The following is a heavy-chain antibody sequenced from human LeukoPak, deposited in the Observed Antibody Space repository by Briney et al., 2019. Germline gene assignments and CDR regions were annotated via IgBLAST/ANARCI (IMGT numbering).Heavy chain of an antibody. J-gene: IGHJ6*03. CDR1: GYTFTSYD. V-gene: IGHV1-8*01. CDR2: MNPNSGNT. CDR3: ARGDSSGWYSTYYYYYYMDV. Sequence: ASVKVSCKASGYTFTSYDINWVRQATGQGLEWMGWMNPNSGNTGYPQKFQGRVTITRNTSISTAYMELSSLKTEDTAVYYCARGDSSGWYSTYYYYYYMDVWGKGTTVTVSS. D-gene: IGHD6-19*01.